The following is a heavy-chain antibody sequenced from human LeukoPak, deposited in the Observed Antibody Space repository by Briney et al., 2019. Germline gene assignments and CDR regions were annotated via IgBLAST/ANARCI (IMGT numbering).Heavy chain of an antibody. D-gene: IGHD5-18*01. CDR3: ARDVDTAMVTSSYYYYYYMDV. J-gene: IGHJ6*03. V-gene: IGHV4-4*07. Sequence: SETLSLTCTVSGGSISSYYWSWIRQPAGKGLEWIGRIYTSGSTNYNPSLKSRVTMSVDTSKNQFSLKLSSATAADTAVYYCARDVDTAMVTSSYYYYYYMDVWGKGTTVTVSS. CDR2: IYTSGST. CDR1: GGSISSYY.